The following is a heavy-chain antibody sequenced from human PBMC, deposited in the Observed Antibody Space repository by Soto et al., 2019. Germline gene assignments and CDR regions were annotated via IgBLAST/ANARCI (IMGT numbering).Heavy chain of an antibody. CDR3: ASLAATRARNV. V-gene: IGHV4-34*01. CDR2: INHSGST. Sequence: PSETLSLTCAFYGGSFSGYYWSLIRQPPGKGLEWIGEINHSGSTNYNPSLKSRVTISVNTSKNQFSLKLSSVTAADTAVYYCASLAATRARNVWGKGTTVTVSS. D-gene: IGHD2-15*01. CDR1: GGSFSGYY. J-gene: IGHJ6*04.